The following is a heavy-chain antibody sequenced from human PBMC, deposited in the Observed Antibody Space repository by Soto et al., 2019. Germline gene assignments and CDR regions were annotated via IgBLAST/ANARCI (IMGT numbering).Heavy chain of an antibody. CDR2: INPGDSDT. D-gene: IGHD3-16*01. V-gene: IGHV5-51*01. J-gene: IGHJ6*02. CDR3: ERHWAYYGLAV. Sequence: PGESLKISCKGAGYRFTSYWIDWVRQMPGKGLEWMGTINPGDSDTKYNPSFQGQVTISADKSITTAYLQWSSLKASDTAIYYCERHWAYYGLAVWGQGTPVTVYS. CDR1: GYRFTSYW.